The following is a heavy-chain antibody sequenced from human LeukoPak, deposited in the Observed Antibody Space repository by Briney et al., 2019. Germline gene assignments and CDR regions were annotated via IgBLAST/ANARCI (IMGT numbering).Heavy chain of an antibody. CDR2: LSGSGITT. D-gene: IGHD6-19*01. Sequence: GGSLRLSCAASGFTFSSYSMNWVRQAPGKGLEWVSTLSGSGITTYYADSVKGRFTISRDNSRNTLYLQMNSLRAEDTAVYYCAKGIYSSGWSYFDYWGHGTLVTVSS. CDR1: GFTFSSYS. V-gene: IGHV3-23*01. J-gene: IGHJ4*01. CDR3: AKGIYSSGWSYFDY.